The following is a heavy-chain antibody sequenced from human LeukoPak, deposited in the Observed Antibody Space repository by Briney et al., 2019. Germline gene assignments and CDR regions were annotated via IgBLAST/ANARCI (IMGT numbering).Heavy chain of an antibody. J-gene: IGHJ6*02. V-gene: IGHV1-18*01. D-gene: IGHD6-19*01. Sequence: ASVKVSCKASGYTSTSYGISWVRQAPGQGLEWMGWISAYNGNTNYAQKLQGRVTMTTDTSTSTAYMELRSLRSDDTAVYYCARVSEQWLVYYYYGMDVWGQGTTVTVSS. CDR3: ARVSEQWLVYYYYGMDV. CDR1: GYTSTSYG. CDR2: ISAYNGNT.